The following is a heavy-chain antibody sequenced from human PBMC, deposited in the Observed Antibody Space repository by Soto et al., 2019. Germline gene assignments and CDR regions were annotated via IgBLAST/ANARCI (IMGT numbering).Heavy chain of an antibody. D-gene: IGHD6-13*01. Sequence: VGSLRLSCGASGFTFSSYWMSWVRQAPGKGLEWVANIKQDGSEKYYVDSVKGRFTISRDNARNSLFLQMNSLRAEDTAVYYCARTYSSSWYENDYWGQGTLVTVSS. J-gene: IGHJ4*02. CDR2: IKQDGSEK. CDR1: GFTFSSYW. CDR3: ARTYSSSWYENDY. V-gene: IGHV3-7*03.